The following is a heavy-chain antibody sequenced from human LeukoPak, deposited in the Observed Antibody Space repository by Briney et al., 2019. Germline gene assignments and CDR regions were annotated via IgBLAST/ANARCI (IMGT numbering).Heavy chain of an antibody. Sequence: GGSLRLSCAASGFTVSGNYMSWIRQAPGKGLEWVSYISSSGSTIYYADSVKGRFTISRDNAKNSLYLQMDSLRAEDTAVYYCARDEEGSYKGYWGQGTLVTVSS. CDR1: GFTVSGNY. V-gene: IGHV3-11*01. D-gene: IGHD3-10*01. CDR2: ISSSGSTI. J-gene: IGHJ4*02. CDR3: ARDEEGSYKGY.